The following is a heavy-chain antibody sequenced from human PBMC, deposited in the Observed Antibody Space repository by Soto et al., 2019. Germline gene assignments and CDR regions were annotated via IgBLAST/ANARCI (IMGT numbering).Heavy chain of an antibody. CDR3: VATYGDYLDY. V-gene: IGHV5-51*01. CDR2: IYPDDSDS. D-gene: IGHD4-17*01. CDR1: GYKFTTYW. Sequence: GESVKISCXGSGYKFTTYWIGWVRQMPGKGLEWMAIIYPDDSDSRYSPSFQGQVTISADKSISTAYLQWSSLKASDTAIYYCVATYGDYLDYWGQGTLVTVSS. J-gene: IGHJ4*02.